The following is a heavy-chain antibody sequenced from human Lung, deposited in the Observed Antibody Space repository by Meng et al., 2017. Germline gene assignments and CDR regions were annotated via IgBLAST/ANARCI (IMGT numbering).Heavy chain of an antibody. CDR2: IYSSGNA. J-gene: IGHJ4*02. CDR3: ARGPLRGLTLTGYYDS. CDR1: IGSISSDSY. V-gene: IGHV4-30-4*08. D-gene: IGHD3-9*01. Sequence: QVQLQESGPGLVKPSQTLFLTCTVSIGSISSDSYWGWIRQPPGKHLEWIGYIYSSGNAYYNPSLKSRVTITVDTSKNQFSLKVNSVTAADTAVYFCARGPLRGLTLTGYYDSWGQGRLVTVSS.